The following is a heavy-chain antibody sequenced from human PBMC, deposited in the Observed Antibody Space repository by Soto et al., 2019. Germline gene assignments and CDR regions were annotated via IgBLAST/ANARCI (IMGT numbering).Heavy chain of an antibody. V-gene: IGHV3-15*07. CDR3: AADLGPAYDSNNWFDP. CDR2: VKKNGGAT. D-gene: IGHD2-21*01. CDR1: GFIFSHAW. Sequence: EVQLVESGGDLVKPGGSLRLSCAASGFIFSHAWFHWVRQPPGKGLQLVGRVKKNGGATDYAASVKGRFTISRDDSKDTVYLQISSLRTEDTAIYYCAADLGPAYDSNNWFDPWGQGTLVTVSS. J-gene: IGHJ5*02.